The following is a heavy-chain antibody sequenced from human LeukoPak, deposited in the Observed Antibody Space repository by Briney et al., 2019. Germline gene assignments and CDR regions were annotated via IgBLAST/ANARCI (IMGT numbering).Heavy chain of an antibody. CDR3: ARDLYDFLSSPPGYMDV. D-gene: IGHD3-3*01. CDR2: INPNSGGT. J-gene: IGHJ6*03. CDR1: GYTFTGYY. V-gene: IGHV1-2*02. Sequence: ASVKVSCKASGYTFTGYYMHWVRQAPGQGLEWMGWINPNSGGTNYAQKFQGRVTMTRDTSISTAYMELSRLRSDDTAVYYCARDLYDFLSSPPGYMDVWGKGTTVTVSS.